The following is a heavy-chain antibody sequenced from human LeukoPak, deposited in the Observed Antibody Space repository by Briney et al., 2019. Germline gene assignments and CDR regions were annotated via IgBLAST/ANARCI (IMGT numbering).Heavy chain of an antibody. D-gene: IGHD3-3*01. Sequence: SVXVSCKXXGXTXSSYAISWVRQAHGQGLEWMGXIIPIFGTANYAQKFQGRVTITADESTSTAYMELSSLRSEDAAVYYCARDARRITIFGVVTFFDYWGQGTLVTVSS. CDR2: IIPIFGTA. CDR1: GXTXSSYA. V-gene: IGHV1-69*13. J-gene: IGHJ4*02. CDR3: ARDARRITIFGVVTFFDY.